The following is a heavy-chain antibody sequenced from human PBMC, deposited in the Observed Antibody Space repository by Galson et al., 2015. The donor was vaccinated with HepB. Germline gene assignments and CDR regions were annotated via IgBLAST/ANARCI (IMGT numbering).Heavy chain of an antibody. CDR2: ISYDGSNK. J-gene: IGHJ4*02. CDR3: ARDSPHGGYRLFDY. Sequence: SLRLSCAASGFTFSSYAMHWVRQAPGKGLEWVAVISYDGSNKYYADSVKGRFTISRDNSKNTLYLQMNSLRAEDTAVYYCARDSPHGGYRLFDYWGQGTLVTVSS. CDR1: GFTFSSYA. D-gene: IGHD3-22*01. V-gene: IGHV3-30*04.